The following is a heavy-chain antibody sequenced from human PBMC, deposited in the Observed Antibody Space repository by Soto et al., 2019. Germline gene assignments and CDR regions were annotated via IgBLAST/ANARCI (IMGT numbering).Heavy chain of an antibody. CDR1: GGSISSGDYY. V-gene: IGHV4-30-4*01. J-gene: IGHJ4*02. CDR2: IQHSGST. D-gene: IGHD3-10*01. CDR3: ARVGGFGATTIDY. Sequence: QVQLQESGPGLVKPSQTLSLPCTVSGGSISSGDYYWRWIRQPPGKGLEWIGYIQHSGSTYYNPSLKSRVTISVDTPKNQFSLKLSSVTAADTAVYYCARVGGFGATTIDYWGQGTLVTVSS.